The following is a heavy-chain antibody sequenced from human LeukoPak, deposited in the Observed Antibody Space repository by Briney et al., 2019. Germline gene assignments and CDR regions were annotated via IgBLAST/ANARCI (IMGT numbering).Heavy chain of an antibody. CDR1: GGSISSYY. V-gene: IGHV4-59*01. CDR2: IYYSGST. J-gene: IGHJ5*02. D-gene: IGHD6-13*01. CDR3: ARGIASLDGWFAP. Sequence: PSETLSLTCTVSGGSISSYYWTWIRQPPGKGLEWIGYIYYSGSTQYNPSLKSRVTISLDTSNNQFSLRLNSVTTADTAVYYCARGIASLDGWFAPWGQGSLVTVSS.